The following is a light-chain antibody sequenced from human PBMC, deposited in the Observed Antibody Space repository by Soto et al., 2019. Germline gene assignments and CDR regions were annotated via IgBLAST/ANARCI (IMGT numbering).Light chain of an antibody. CDR1: QTIRTS. J-gene: IGKJ1*01. V-gene: IGKV1-39*01. CDR2: AAS. Sequence: DIQMTQSPSSLSASVGDRVILTCRASQTIRTSLNWYQQKPGKAPKLLIYAASTLHSGVPSRFSGSGSGTDFTLSISKLQPEDFATYFCQHTYATPPTFGQGTKVEI. CDR3: QHTYATPPT.